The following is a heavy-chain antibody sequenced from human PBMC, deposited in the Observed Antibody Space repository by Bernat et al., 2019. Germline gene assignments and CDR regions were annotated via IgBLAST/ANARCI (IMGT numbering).Heavy chain of an antibody. CDR1: GYTFNSYG. Sequence: QVQLVQSGAEVKKPGASGKVSRKATGYTFNSYGIRWVRQAPGQGLEWIGWISAYNGNTNYSQKLQGRVTMTTDTSTSTAYMELRSLGSDDTAVYYCARDQGDGYNGAAFDIWGQGTMVTVSS. V-gene: IGHV1-18*01. D-gene: IGHD5-12*01. CDR3: ARDQGDGYNGAAFDI. CDR2: ISAYNGNT. J-gene: IGHJ3*02.